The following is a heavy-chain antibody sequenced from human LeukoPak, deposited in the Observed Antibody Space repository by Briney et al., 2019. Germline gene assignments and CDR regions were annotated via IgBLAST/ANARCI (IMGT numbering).Heavy chain of an antibody. Sequence: PGGSLRLSCAASGFAFSTYSMNWVRQAPGKGLEWVSAISGSGGSTYYADSVKGRFTISRDNSKNTLYLQMNSLRAEDTAVYYCARGFYGELPLDYWGQGTLVTVSS. CDR2: ISGSGGST. V-gene: IGHV3-23*01. CDR1: GFAFSTYS. D-gene: IGHD4-17*01. CDR3: ARGFYGELPLDY. J-gene: IGHJ4*02.